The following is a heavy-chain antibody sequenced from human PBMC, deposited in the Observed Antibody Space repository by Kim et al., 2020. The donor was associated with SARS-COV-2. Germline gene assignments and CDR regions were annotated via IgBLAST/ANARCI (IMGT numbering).Heavy chain of an antibody. CDR1: GGSFSGYY. J-gene: IGHJ1*01. CDR3: ARGSQQPFHYFQH. V-gene: IGHV4-34*01. Sequence: SETLSLTCAVYGGSFSGYYWSWIRQPPGKGLEWIGEINHSGSTNYNPSLKSRVTISVDTSKNQFSLKLSSVTAADTAVYYCARGSQQPFHYFQHWGQGTL. CDR2: INHSGST. D-gene: IGHD6-13*01.